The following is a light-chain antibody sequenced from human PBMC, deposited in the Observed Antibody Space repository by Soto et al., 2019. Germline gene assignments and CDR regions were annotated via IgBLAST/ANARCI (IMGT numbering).Light chain of an antibody. V-gene: IGLV2-14*01. CDR3: SSYANIPTVV. CDR2: EVS. CDR1: SSDVGGYNY. Sequence: QSALTQPASVSGSPGQSITISCTGTSSDVGGYNYVSWYQQHPGKAPKLMIYEVSNRPSGVSNRFSGSKSGNTASLTISGLQAEDEADYYCSSYANIPTVVFGGGTKHTVL. J-gene: IGLJ2*01.